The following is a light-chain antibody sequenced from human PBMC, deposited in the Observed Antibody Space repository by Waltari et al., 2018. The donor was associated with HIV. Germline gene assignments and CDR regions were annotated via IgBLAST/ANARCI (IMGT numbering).Light chain of an antibody. CDR3: ATWDASLSALV. J-gene: IGLJ2*01. V-gene: IGLV1-51*01. CDR2: YNK. Sequence: QSVLTQPPSVSAAPGQKVTLSCSGNRYNIGDNYVSWHQHVPGKAPKVLIYYNKKRPSGTPARFFGSKSGTSATLDIIGLQTGDEADYYCATWDASLSALVFGGGTRLTVL. CDR1: RYNIGDNY.